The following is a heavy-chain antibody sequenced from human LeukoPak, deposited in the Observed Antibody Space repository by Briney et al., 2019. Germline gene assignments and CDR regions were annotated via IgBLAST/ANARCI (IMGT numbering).Heavy chain of an antibody. Sequence: PSETLSLTCTVSGGSNSSFYWSWIRQPAGKGLEWIGRIYSGGITNYSPSLRSRVTMSVDTSNNQFSLKLTSMTAADTAVYYCARNPCGGGTCHHYFDNWGQGTLVTVSS. CDR1: GGSNSSFY. V-gene: IGHV4-4*07. CDR3: ARNPCGGGTCHHYFDN. CDR2: IYSGGIT. J-gene: IGHJ4*02. D-gene: IGHD2-21*01.